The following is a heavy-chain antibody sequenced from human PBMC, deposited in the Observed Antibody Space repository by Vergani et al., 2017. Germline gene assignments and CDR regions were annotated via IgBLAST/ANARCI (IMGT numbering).Heavy chain of an antibody. CDR1: GGSISSSSYY. CDR3: ATDLTYCGGDCYLTFDV. J-gene: IGHJ3*01. D-gene: IGHD2-21*02. CDR2: ISGSGTST. V-gene: IGHV3-23*01. Sequence: LQLQESGPGLVKPSETLSLTCTVSGGSISSSSYYWGWIRQPPGKGLEWVSAISGSGTSTYYADSVKGRFTISRDNSKNTLYLQMNSLRAEDTAVFYCATDLTYCGGDCYLTFDVWGQGTMVTVSS.